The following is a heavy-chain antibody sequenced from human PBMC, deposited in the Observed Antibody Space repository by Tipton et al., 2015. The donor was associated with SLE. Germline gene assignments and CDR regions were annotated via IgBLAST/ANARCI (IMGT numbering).Heavy chain of an antibody. CDR1: GYSISSGYY. J-gene: IGHJ4*02. V-gene: IGHV4-38-2*02. Sequence: TLSLTCTVSGYSISSGYYWSWIRQPPGKGLEWIGEINHSGSTNYNPSLKSRVTISVDTSKNQFSLKLSSVTAADTAVYYCARGGIRYFGSWYFDYWGQGTLVTVSS. D-gene: IGHD3-9*01. CDR2: INHSGST. CDR3: ARGGIRYFGSWYFDY.